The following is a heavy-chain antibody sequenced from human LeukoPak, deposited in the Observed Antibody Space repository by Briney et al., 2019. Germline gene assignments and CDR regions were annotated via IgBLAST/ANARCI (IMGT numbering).Heavy chain of an antibody. V-gene: IGHV1-2*02. D-gene: IGHD6-6*01. CDR3: ASMSSSSFREIDAFDI. J-gene: IGHJ3*02. Sequence: GASVKASCKASGYTFTGYYMHWVRQAPGQGLEWMGWINPNSGGTNYAQKFQGRVTMTRDTSISTAYMELSRLRSDDTAVYYCASMSSSSFREIDAFDIWGQGTMVTVSS. CDR1: GYTFTGYY. CDR2: INPNSGGT.